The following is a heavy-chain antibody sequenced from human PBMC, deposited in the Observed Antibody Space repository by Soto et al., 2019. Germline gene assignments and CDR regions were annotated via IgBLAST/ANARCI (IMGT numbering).Heavy chain of an antibody. D-gene: IGHD2-21*01. CDR3: GCSTRDYYYGMDV. V-gene: IGHV4-30-4*01. Sequence: SETLSLTCTVSGGSISSGDYYWSWIRQPPGKGLEWIGYIYYSGSTYYNPSLKSRVTISVDTSKNQFSLKLSSVTAADTAVYYCGCSTRDYYYGMDVWGQGTTVTVSS. CDR1: GGSISSGDYY. CDR2: IYYSGST. J-gene: IGHJ6*02.